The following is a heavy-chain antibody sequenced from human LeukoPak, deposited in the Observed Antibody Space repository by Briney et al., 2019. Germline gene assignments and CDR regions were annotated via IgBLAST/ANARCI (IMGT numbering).Heavy chain of an antibody. D-gene: IGHD6-19*01. CDR2: FSGSGGST. J-gene: IGHJ4*02. V-gene: IGHV3-23*01. Sequence: GSLRLPFAGSGFPFRRYAMSWVRQAPGKGREWVLAFSGSGGSTYYADSVKGRFTISRDNSKNTLYLQMNSLRAEDTAVYYCAKETSSGWESLYYFDYWGQGTLVTVSS. CDR3: AKETSSGWESLYYFDY. CDR1: GFPFRRYA.